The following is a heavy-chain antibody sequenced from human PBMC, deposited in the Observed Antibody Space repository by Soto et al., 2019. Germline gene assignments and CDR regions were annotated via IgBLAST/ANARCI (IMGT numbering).Heavy chain of an antibody. D-gene: IGHD5-12*01. J-gene: IGHJ5*02. CDR1: GGSFSGYY. CDR3: ARGHKSGYSGYGRYNWLDP. Sequence: SETLSLTCAVYGGSFSGYYWSWIRQPPGKGLEWIGEINHSGGTNYNPSLKSRVTISVDTSKNQFSLKLSSVTAADTAVYYCARGHKSGYSGYGRYNWLDPRGQGTLVTVSS. V-gene: IGHV4-34*01. CDR2: INHSGGT.